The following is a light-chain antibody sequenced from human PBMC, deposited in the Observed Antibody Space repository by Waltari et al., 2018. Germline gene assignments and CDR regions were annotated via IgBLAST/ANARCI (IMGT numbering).Light chain of an antibody. CDR2: CST. CDR3: QSYDTSLRVV. J-gene: IGLJ3*02. Sequence: QSVLTQPPSVSGAPGQRVTTPCPGSGPNTGAGYAVHWYQHFPRAAPKLLISCSTSRPLGVPDRFFGSTSGTSASLAITGLQAEDEADYYCQSYDTSLRVVFGGGTKLTVL. CDR1: GPNTGAGYA. V-gene: IGLV1-40*01.